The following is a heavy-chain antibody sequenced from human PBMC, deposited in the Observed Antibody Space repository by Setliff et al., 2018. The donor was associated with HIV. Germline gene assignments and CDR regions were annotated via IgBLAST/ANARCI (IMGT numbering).Heavy chain of an antibody. Sequence: SETLSLTCTVTGGSISSGGFYWTWIRQHPGKGLEWIGEVNRGRRTNYNSSLKSRVTISIDTSRNQFSLTVSSVTAADTAVYYCAREIPYSYGGRGHPLWGQG. CDR3: AREIPYSYGGRGHPL. D-gene: IGHD3-22*01. J-gene: IGHJ1*01. CDR2: VNRGRRT. CDR1: GGSISSGGFY. V-gene: IGHV4-31*03.